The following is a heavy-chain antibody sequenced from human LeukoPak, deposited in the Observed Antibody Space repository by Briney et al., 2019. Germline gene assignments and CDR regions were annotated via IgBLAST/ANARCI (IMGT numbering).Heavy chain of an antibody. CDR2: IGIDSGNT. Sequence: GGSLRLSCAATGFTFSDYSMNWVRQAPGKGLEWISYIGIDSGNTNYADSVKGRFTISGDKAKNSLYLQMNSLRVEDTAVYYCARDYKYAFDNWGQGTLVTVSS. CDR1: GFTFSDYS. CDR3: ARDYKYAFDN. V-gene: IGHV3-48*01. J-gene: IGHJ4*02. D-gene: IGHD5-24*01.